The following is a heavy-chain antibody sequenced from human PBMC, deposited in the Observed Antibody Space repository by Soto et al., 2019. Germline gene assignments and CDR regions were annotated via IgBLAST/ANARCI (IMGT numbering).Heavy chain of an antibody. Sequence: QLQLQESGPGLVKPSETLSLTCTVSGGSISSSSYYWGWIRQPPGKGLEWIGSIYYSGSTYYNHSLKSRVTISVDTSKTQFSLKLSSVTAADTAVYYCARHVLGSAAKYNWFDPWGQGTLVTVSS. CDR1: GGSISSSSYY. J-gene: IGHJ5*02. V-gene: IGHV4-39*01. CDR3: ARHVLGSAAKYNWFDP. CDR2: IYYSGST. D-gene: IGHD6-13*01.